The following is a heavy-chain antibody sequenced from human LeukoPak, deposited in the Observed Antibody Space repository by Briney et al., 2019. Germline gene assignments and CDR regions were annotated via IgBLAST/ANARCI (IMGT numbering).Heavy chain of an antibody. V-gene: IGHV3-23*01. D-gene: IGHD3-9*01. J-gene: IGHJ4*02. Sequence: PGGSLRLSCAASGFTFSSYGMSWVRQAPGKGLERVSAISGSGGSTYYADSVKGRFTISRDNSKNTLYLQMNSLRAEDTAVYYCAKVRYFDLYNYYFDYWGQGTLVTVSS. CDR2: ISGSGGST. CDR1: GFTFSSYG. CDR3: AKVRYFDLYNYYFDY.